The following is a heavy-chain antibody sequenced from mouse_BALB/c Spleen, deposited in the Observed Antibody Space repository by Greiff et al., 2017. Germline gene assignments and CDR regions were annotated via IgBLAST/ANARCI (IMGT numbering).Heavy chain of an antibody. J-gene: IGHJ2*01. CDR2: INPSTGYT. V-gene: IGHV1-7*01. CDR1: GYTFTSYW. CDR3: AIYYRYDGGDFDY. D-gene: IGHD2-14*01. Sequence: VKLVESGAELAKPGASVKMSCKASGYTFTSYWMHWVKQRPGQGLEWIGYINPSTGYTEYNQKFKDKATLTADKSSSTAYMHLSSLTSEDSAVYYCAIYYRYDGGDFDYWGQGTTLTVSS.